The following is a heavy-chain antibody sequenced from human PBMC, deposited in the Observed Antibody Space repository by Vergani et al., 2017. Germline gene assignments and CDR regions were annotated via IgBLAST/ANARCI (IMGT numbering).Heavy chain of an antibody. D-gene: IGHD7-27*01. CDR2: IDWDDDK. CDR3: ARSSNWGSTGFDY. CDR1: GFSLSTSGMR. V-gene: IGHV2-70*04. J-gene: IGHJ4*02. Sequence: QVTLKESGPALVKPTQTLTLTCTFSGFSLSTSGMRVSWIRQPPGKALEWLARIDWDDDKFYSTSLKTRLTISKDTSKNQVVLTMTNMDPVDTATYYCARSSNWGSTGFDYWGQGTLVAVSA.